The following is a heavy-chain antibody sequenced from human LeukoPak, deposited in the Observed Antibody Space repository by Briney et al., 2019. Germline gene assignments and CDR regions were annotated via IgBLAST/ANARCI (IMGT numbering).Heavy chain of an antibody. J-gene: IGHJ3*02. CDR3: ARGPYSYDSSGAFDI. CDR1: GGSINSYY. V-gene: IGHV4-4*08. Sequence: PSETLSLTCTVSGGSINSYYWNWIRQPPGKGLEWIGRISSSGSTNYNPSLKSRVTISVDTSKNQFSLKLSSVTAADTAVYFCARGPYSYDSSGAFDIWGQGTMVTVSS. D-gene: IGHD3-22*01. CDR2: ISSSGST.